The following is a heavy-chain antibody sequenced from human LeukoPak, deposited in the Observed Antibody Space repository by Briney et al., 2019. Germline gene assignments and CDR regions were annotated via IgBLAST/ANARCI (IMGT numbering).Heavy chain of an antibody. Sequence: GGSLRLSCAASGFTFSSYAMSWVRQAPGKGLEWVSSISSSSSYIYYADSVKGRFTISRDNAKNSLYLQMNSLRAEDTAVYYCARDQLLWFGESWFDPWGQGTLVTVSS. D-gene: IGHD3-10*01. CDR2: ISSSSSYI. CDR3: ARDQLLWFGESWFDP. CDR1: GFTFSSYA. V-gene: IGHV3-21*01. J-gene: IGHJ5*02.